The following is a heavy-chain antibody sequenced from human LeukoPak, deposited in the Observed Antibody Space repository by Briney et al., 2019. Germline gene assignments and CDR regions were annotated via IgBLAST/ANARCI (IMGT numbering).Heavy chain of an antibody. J-gene: IGHJ6*03. CDR3: ARGRKLLWFGESRTNYYYYMDV. D-gene: IGHD3-10*01. CDR1: GGSISSYY. Sequence: PSETLSLTCTVSGGSISSYYWSWIRQPPGKGLEWIGEINHSGSTNYDPSLKSRVTISVDTSKNQFSLKLSSVTAADTAVYYCARGRKLLWFGESRTNYYYYMDVWGKGTTVTVSS. V-gene: IGHV4-34*01. CDR2: INHSGST.